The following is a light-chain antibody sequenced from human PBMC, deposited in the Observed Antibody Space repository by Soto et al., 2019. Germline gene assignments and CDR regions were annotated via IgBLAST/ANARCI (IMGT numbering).Light chain of an antibody. CDR2: AAS. CDR3: QQYYTYPQT. Sequence: MTQSPASLSASTGDRVTITCRASQGISSNLAWYQQKPGKAPKLLIYAASTLQSAVPSRFSGSGSGTEFTLTISCLQSEDFAAYYCQQYYTYPQTFGQGTKVDIK. CDR1: QGISSN. V-gene: IGKV1-8*01. J-gene: IGKJ1*01.